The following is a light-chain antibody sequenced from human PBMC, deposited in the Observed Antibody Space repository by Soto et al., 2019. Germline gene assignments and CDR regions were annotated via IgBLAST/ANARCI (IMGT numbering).Light chain of an antibody. CDR3: SSYTSSSTYV. J-gene: IGLJ1*01. CDR2: EVS. V-gene: IGLV2-14*01. Sequence: LTQPASVSGSPGQPITISCTGTSSDVGGYNYVSWYQQHPGKAPKLMIYEVSNRPSGVSNRFSGSKSGNTASLTISGLQAEDEADYYCSSYTSSSTYVFGTGTKVTVL. CDR1: SSDVGGYNY.